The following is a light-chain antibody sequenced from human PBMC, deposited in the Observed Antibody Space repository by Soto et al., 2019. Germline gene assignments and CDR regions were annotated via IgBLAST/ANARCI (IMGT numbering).Light chain of an antibody. Sequence: QSALTQPRSVSGSPGQSVTISCTGTSSDVGGCNYVSWYQQHPGKAPKLMIYDVSKRPSGVPDRFSGSKSGNTASLTISGLQAEDEADYYCCSYAGSYNYVFGTGTKVTVL. V-gene: IGLV2-11*01. CDR1: SSDVGGCNY. CDR2: DVS. J-gene: IGLJ1*01. CDR3: CSYAGSYNYV.